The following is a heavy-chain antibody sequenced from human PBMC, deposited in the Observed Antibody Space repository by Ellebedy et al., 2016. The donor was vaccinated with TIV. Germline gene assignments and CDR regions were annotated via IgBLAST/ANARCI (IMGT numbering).Heavy chain of an antibody. Sequence: MPSETLSLTCTVSGGSISSYYWSWIRQPPGKGLEWIGYFYNSVNTIYNPSLKSRVSMSVDTSKNQFSLKLNSVTAADTAMYYCTRGACSGGGCYGVGALEFDYWGQGILVTVSS. CDR1: GGSISSYY. V-gene: IGHV4-59*12. CDR2: FYNSVNT. J-gene: IGHJ4*02. CDR3: TRGACSGGGCYGVGALEFDY. D-gene: IGHD2-15*01.